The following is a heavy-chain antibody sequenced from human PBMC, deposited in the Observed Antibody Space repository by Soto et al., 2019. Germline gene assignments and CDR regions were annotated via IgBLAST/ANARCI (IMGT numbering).Heavy chain of an antibody. J-gene: IGHJ6*04. CDR1: GYSFTSYW. CDR3: ARVPFVANIVLDV. D-gene: IGHD2-8*01. Sequence: GESLKISCKGSGYSFTSYWIGWVRQMPGKGLEWMGIIYPGDSDTRYSPSFQGQVTISADKSISTAYLQWSSLKASDTAMYYCARVPFVANIVLDVWGKGTTVTVPQ. V-gene: IGHV5-51*01. CDR2: IYPGDSDT.